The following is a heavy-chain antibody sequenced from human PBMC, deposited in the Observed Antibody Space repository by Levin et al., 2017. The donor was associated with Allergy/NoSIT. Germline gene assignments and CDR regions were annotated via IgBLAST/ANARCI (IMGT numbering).Heavy chain of an antibody. Sequence: LSLTCAASGFTFSSYEMNWVRRAPGKGLEWVSYISSTGSTIYSADSVKGRFTISRDNAKNSLYLHMNSLRAEDTAVYYCARQLGNFWSGYNYFDYWGQGALVTVSS. V-gene: IGHV3-48*03. CDR2: ISSTGSTI. CDR1: GFTFSSYE. D-gene: IGHD3-3*01. J-gene: IGHJ4*02. CDR3: ARQLGNFWSGYNYFDY.